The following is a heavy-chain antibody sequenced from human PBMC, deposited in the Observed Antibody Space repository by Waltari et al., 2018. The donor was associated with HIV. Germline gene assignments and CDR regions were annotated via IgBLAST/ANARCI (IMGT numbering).Heavy chain of an antibody. V-gene: IGHV3-64D*06. J-gene: IGHJ4*02. CDR1: GFTFSQYD. CDR3: VLDANRPLDY. Sequence: EVQLVESGGGSVQPGGSLRLSCSASGFTFSQYDMHWVHQAPGKGLEYVSVINGNGATTYYADSVKGRVTISRDNSKNTVYLQMSSLRVEDTAVYYCVLDANRPLDYWGQGTLVSVSS. CDR2: INGNGATT.